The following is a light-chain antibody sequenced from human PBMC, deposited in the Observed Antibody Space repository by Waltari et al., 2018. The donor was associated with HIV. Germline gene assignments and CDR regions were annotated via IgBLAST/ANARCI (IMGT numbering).Light chain of an antibody. V-gene: IGLV4-60*03. Sequence: QPLLTQSSSASASLGSSVKLTCTLSSEHSSYIIAWHQQQPGKAPRYLMKVERSGSDYKGGGLPGRFSGSSSGADRYLTISNLQSEDEADYYCETWDSNTWVFGGGTKLTVL. CDR1: SEHSSYI. CDR3: ETWDSNTWV. CDR2: VERSGSD. J-gene: IGLJ3*02.